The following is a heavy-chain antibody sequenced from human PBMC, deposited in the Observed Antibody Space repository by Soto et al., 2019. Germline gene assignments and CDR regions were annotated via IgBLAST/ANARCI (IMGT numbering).Heavy chain of an antibody. J-gene: IGHJ5*02. CDR2: ISGSGTIT. CDR1: GFPFSSRA. Sequence: EVQLLESGGGLVQPGGSLRLSCAASGFPFSSRAMSWVRQAPGKGLEWVSAISGSGTITYYADSVKGRFTISRDTSKNTIYLQKNRLRADDTAVYYCAEWARYCSCADCRAWGQGTLVTVSS. CDR3: AEWARYCSCADCRA. V-gene: IGHV3-23*01. D-gene: IGHD2-15*01.